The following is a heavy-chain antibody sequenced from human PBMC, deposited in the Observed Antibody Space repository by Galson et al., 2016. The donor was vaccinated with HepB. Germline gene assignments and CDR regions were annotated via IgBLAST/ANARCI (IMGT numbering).Heavy chain of an antibody. Sequence: SLRLSCAGSGFTFSNVWMNWVRQAPGKGLEWVGRIKSKVDGGAADYAAPVKGRFTISGDDSKNTLYLQMTGLKTEDTAVYYCTTVLSTASMSGWYDWGFDPWGQGTLVTVSS. D-gene: IGHD6-19*01. CDR3: TTVLSTASMSGWYDWGFDP. J-gene: IGHJ5*02. CDR2: IKSKVDGGAA. CDR1: GFTFSNVW. V-gene: IGHV3-15*07.